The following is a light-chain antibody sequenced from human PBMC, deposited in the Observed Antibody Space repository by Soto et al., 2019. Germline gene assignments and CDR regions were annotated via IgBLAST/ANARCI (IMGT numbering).Light chain of an antibody. Sequence: VLTQSPCALSLSPGERATLSCRASQTVRNNYLAWYQQKPGQAPKLVIYDASSRATGIPDRFSGSGSGTEFTLTISSLEPEDFAVYYCQQRSNWPWTFAQGTKVDIK. CDR3: QQRSNWPWT. J-gene: IGKJ1*01. CDR1: QTVRNNY. CDR2: DAS. V-gene: IGKV3D-20*02.